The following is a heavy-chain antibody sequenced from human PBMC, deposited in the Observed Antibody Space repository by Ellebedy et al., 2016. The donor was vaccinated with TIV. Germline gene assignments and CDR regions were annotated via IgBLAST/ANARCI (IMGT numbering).Heavy chain of an antibody. Sequence: AASVKVSCKASAFTGYYMHWVRQAPGQGLEWMGWINTNSGVTKYAQKFQGRVTMTRNTSISTAYMELSSLRSEDTAVYYCARGNYVVHQWGQGTLVTVSS. CDR1: AFTGYY. V-gene: IGHV1-2*02. D-gene: IGHD1-7*01. CDR3: ARGNYVVHQ. J-gene: IGHJ4*02. CDR2: INTNSGVT.